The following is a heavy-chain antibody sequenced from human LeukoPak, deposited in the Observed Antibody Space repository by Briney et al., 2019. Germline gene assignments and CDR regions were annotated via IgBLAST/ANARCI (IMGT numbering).Heavy chain of an antibody. CDR3: VRDPPSRQFDP. V-gene: IGHV4-4*07. J-gene: IGHJ5*02. Sequence: PSETLSLTCNVSGGFMNSYYWTWIRQPAGKGLEWIGRINPSGSTNYNPSLKSRVTMSVDTSKNQFSLNLTSVTAADTAVYYCVRDPPSRQFDPWGQGTLVTVSS. CDR1: GGFMNSYY. CDR2: INPSGST.